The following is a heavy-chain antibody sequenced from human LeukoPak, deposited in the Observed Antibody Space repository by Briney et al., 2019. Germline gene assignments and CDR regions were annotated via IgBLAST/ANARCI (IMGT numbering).Heavy chain of an antibody. J-gene: IGHJ5*02. Sequence: GASVKVSCKASGYTFTSYDINWVRQATGQGLEWMGWMNPNSGNTGYAQKFQGRVTITRNTSIRTAYMELSSLRSEDTAVYSCARGQGYSSSWGIDPWGQGALVTVSS. CDR1: GYTFTSYD. CDR3: ARGQGYSSSWGIDP. D-gene: IGHD6-13*01. V-gene: IGHV1-8*03. CDR2: MNPNSGNT.